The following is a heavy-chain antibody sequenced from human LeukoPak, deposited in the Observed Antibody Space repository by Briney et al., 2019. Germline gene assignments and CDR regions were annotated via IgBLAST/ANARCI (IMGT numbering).Heavy chain of an antibody. Sequence: ASVKVSCKASGYTFTSYYIHWVRQAPGQGLEWMGMINPSGGSTTYAQKFQGRVTMTRDMSTSTVYMELSSLRSEDTAVYYCARDLWGYYYYYMDVWGKGTTVTVSS. D-gene: IGHD3-10*01. CDR3: ARDLWGYYYYYMDV. V-gene: IGHV1-46*01. CDR1: GYTFTSYY. CDR2: INPSGGST. J-gene: IGHJ6*03.